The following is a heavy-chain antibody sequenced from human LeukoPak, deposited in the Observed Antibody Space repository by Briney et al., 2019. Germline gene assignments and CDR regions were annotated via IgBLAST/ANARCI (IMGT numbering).Heavy chain of an antibody. D-gene: IGHD2-2*01. Sequence: ASVKVSCKASGHTFTGYYMRWVRQAPGQGLEWMGWINPNSGGTNYAQKFQGRVTMTRDTSISTAYMELSRLRSDDTAVYYCARVASIVVPAALARFDPWGQGTLVTVSS. J-gene: IGHJ5*02. CDR1: GHTFTGYY. CDR3: ARVASIVVPAALARFDP. V-gene: IGHV1-2*02. CDR2: INPNSGGT.